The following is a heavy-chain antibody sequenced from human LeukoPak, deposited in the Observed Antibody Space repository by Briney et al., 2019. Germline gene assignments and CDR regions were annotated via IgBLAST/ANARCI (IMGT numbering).Heavy chain of an antibody. D-gene: IGHD6-19*01. CDR2: IWYDGNNK. Sequence: GRSLRLSCAASGFTFGSYGMHWVRQAPGKGLEWVAVIWYDGNNKYYADSVKGRFTISRDNSKNTLYLQMNSLRAEDTAVYYCARLGSGWSFDFWGQGTLVTVSS. CDR1: GFTFGSYG. J-gene: IGHJ4*02. CDR3: ARLGSGWSFDF. V-gene: IGHV3-33*01.